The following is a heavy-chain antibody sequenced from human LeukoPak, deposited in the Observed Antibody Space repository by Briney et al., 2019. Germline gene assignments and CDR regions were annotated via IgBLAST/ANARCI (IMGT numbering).Heavy chain of an antibody. CDR2: ISPKSGAS. D-gene: IGHD3-22*01. CDR3: ARDDRSYSADF. Sequence: ATVKVSCKASGYTFTGYQMHWVRQAPGQGLEWMGWISPKSGASSYAQKFQGRVTMTRDTSITIAYMELSRLRSDDTAVYFCARDDRSYSADFWGQGTLVTVSS. CDR1: GYTFTGYQ. J-gene: IGHJ4*02. V-gene: IGHV1-2*02.